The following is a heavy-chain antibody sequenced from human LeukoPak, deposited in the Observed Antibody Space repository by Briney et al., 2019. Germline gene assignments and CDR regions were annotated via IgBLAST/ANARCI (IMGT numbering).Heavy chain of an antibody. V-gene: IGHV1-2*02. CDR3: ASEGSSGQLLIH. Sequence: ASVKVSCKPSGYAFTGYYIHWVRQAPGQGLEWMGWINPNSGGTNYAQKFQGRVTMTRDTSISTAYMELSRLRSDDTAVYYCASEGSSGQLLIHWGQGTLVTVSS. CDR2: INPNSGGT. CDR1: GYAFTGYY. J-gene: IGHJ4*02. D-gene: IGHD2-2*01.